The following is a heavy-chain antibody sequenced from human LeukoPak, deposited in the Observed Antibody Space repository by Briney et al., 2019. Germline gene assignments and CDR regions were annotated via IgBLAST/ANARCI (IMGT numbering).Heavy chain of an antibody. CDR3: ARGLGGDYVWGSYRPRGFDY. D-gene: IGHD3-16*02. J-gene: IGHJ4*02. CDR2: ISDDGSNK. CDR1: GFIFSNYA. V-gene: IGHV3-30*04. Sequence: GRSLRLSCAASGFIFSNYAMHWVRQAPGKGLEWVAIISDDGSNKYYADSVKGRFTISRDNAKNTLYLQMNSLRAEDTAVYYCARGLGGDYVWGSYRPRGFDYWGQGTLVTVSS.